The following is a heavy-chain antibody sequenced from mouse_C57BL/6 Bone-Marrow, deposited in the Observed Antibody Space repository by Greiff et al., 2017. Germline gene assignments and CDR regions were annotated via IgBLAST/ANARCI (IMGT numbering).Heavy chain of an antibody. V-gene: IGHV1-63*01. Sequence: VQLQQSGAELVRPGTSVKMSCKASGYTFTNYWIGWAKQRPGHGLEWIGDIYPGGGYTNYNEKFKGKATLTADKSSSTAYMQFSSLTSEDSAIYYCARSDGYYAYYAMDYWGQGTSVTVSS. CDR1: GYTFTNYW. CDR3: ARSDGYYAYYAMDY. CDR2: IYPGGGYT. D-gene: IGHD2-3*01. J-gene: IGHJ4*01.